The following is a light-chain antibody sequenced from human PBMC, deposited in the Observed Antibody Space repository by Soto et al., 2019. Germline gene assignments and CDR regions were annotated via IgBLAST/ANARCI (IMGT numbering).Light chain of an antibody. CDR3: CSYAGSYTVV. V-gene: IGLV2-11*01. CDR1: SSDVGGYNY. Sequence: QSALTQPRSVSGSPGQSVTISCTGTSSDVGGYNYVSWYQQHPGKAPKLMIYDVNKRPSGVPDRFSGSKSGNPASLTISGLQAEDEADYYCCSYAGSYTVVFGGGTKLTFL. CDR2: DVN. J-gene: IGLJ2*01.